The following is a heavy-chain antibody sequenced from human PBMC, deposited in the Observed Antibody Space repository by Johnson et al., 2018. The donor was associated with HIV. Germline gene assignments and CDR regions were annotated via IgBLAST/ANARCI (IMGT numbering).Heavy chain of an antibody. CDR2: ISYDGANK. D-gene: IGHD6-13*01. Sequence: VHLVESGGGVVQPGRSLRLSCAASGFTFSTYDMHWVRQAPGKGLEWVAVISYDGANKYYADSVKGRFTISRDNSKNTLYLQMNSLTTEDTAVYYCARVLESKVAAGSWAFDIWGQGTMVTVSS. J-gene: IGHJ3*02. CDR1: GFTFSTYD. V-gene: IGHV3-30-3*01. CDR3: ARVLESKVAAGSWAFDI.